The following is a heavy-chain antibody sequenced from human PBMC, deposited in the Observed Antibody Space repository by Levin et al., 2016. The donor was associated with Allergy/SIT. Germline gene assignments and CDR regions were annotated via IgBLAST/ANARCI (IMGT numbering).Heavy chain of an antibody. V-gene: IGHV1-46*01. CDR2: IKSSGDT. J-gene: IGHJ3*01. D-gene: IGHD3-16*01. CDR1: GYSFTSYH. Sequence: ASVKVSCKTSGYSFTSYHMHWVRQAPGQGLEWMGIIKSSGDTVYGQKIQGRISMTRDTSTNTGYMYLSSLRSEDTAVYYCAREYPLEGQNLAESFDVWGQGTVVTVS. CDR3: AREYPLEGQNLAESFDV.